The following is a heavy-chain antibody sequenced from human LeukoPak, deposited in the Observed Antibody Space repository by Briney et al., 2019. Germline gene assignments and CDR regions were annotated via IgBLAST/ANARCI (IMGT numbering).Heavy chain of an antibody. CDR1: GGSISSSSYY. J-gene: IGHJ3*02. CDR3: ASDLLAGRKAFDI. D-gene: IGHD6-19*01. Sequence: PPETLSLTCTVSGGSISSSSYYWGWIRQPPGKGLEWIGSIYYSGSTYYNPSLKSRVTISVDTSKNQFSLKLSSVTAADTAVYYCASDLLAGRKAFDIWGQGTMVTVSS. CDR2: IYYSGST. V-gene: IGHV4-39*07.